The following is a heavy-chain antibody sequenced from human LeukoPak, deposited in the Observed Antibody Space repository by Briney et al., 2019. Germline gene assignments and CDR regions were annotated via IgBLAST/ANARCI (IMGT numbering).Heavy chain of an antibody. CDR2: INPNSGCT. V-gene: IGHV1-2*02. D-gene: IGHD2-2*02. CDR3: ARGVVVPAAIRDNWFDP. CDR1: GYTFTGYY. J-gene: IGHJ5*02. Sequence: ASVKVSCKASGYTFTGYYMHWVRQAPGQGLEWMGWINPNSGCTNYAQKFQGRVTMTRDTSISTAYMELSRLRSDDTAGYYCARGVVVPAAIRDNWFDPWGQGTLVTVSS.